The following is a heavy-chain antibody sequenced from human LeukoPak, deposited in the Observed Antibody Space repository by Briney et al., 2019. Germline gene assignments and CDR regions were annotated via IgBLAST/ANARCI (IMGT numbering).Heavy chain of an antibody. CDR3: ARWVIVAAGTPPGGVDY. D-gene: IGHD6-13*01. V-gene: IGHV4-34*01. CDR2: INHSGST. Sequence: SETLSLTCAVYGGSLSGYYWSWIRQPPGKGLEWIGEINHSGSTNYNPSLKSRVTISVDTSKNQYALKLSSVNAADTAVYYCARWVIVAAGTPPGGVDYWGQGTLVTVSS. J-gene: IGHJ4*02. CDR1: GGSLSGYY.